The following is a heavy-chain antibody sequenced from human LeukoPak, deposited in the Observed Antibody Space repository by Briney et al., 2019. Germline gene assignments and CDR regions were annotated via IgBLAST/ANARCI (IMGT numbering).Heavy chain of an antibody. Sequence: SETLSLTCAVYGGSFSGYHWSWIRQPPGKGLEWIGEINHSGSTNYNPSLKSRVTISVDTSKNQFSLKLSSVTAADTAVYYCAREGGGYYPTPHDAFDIWGQGTMVTVSS. CDR3: AREGGGYYPTPHDAFDI. CDR1: GGSFSGYH. J-gene: IGHJ3*02. D-gene: IGHD3-3*01. V-gene: IGHV4-34*01. CDR2: INHSGST.